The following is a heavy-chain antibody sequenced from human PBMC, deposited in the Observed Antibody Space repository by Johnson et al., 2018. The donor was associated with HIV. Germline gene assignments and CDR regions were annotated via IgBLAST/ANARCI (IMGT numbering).Heavy chain of an antibody. D-gene: IGHD3-22*01. CDR3: TSERGRYYDSSNDAFDI. V-gene: IGHV3-15*01. Sequence: VQLVESGGGLVKPGGSLRLSCAASGFTFSNAWMSWVRQAPGKGLEWVGRIKSKTDGGTTDYAAPVKGRFTISRDDSKNTLYLQMNSLKTEDTAVYYCTSERGRYYDSSNDAFDIWGQGTMVTVSS. J-gene: IGHJ3*02. CDR2: IKSKTDGGTT. CDR1: GFTFSNAW.